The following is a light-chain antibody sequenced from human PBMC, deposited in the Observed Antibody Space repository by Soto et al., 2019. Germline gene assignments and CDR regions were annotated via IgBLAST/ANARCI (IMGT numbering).Light chain of an antibody. V-gene: IGLV1-40*01. CDR3: QSYDSSLSGYV. Sequence: QSVLTQPPSVSGAPGQRVTISCTGSSSNIGAGYDVHWYQQLPGTAPKLLIYGNINRPSGVPDRFSGSKSGPSASLVITGLQAEDEADYYFQSYDSSLSGYVFGTGTKLTVL. J-gene: IGLJ1*01. CDR2: GNI. CDR1: SSNIGAGYD.